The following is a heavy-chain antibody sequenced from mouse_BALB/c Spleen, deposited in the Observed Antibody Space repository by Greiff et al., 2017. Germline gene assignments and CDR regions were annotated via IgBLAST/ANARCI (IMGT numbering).Heavy chain of an antibody. CDR1: GFTFSSYA. D-gene: IGHD2-9*01. J-gene: IGHJ4*01. CDR3: ARAYYGYDGGLDY. V-gene: IGHV5-6-5*01. Sequence: EVQRVESGGGLVKPGGSLKLSCAASGFTFSSYAMSWVRQTPEKRLEWVASISSGGSTYYPDSVKGRFTISRDNARNILYLQMSSLRSEDTAMYYCARAYYGYDGGLDYWGQGTSVTVSS. CDR2: ISSGGST.